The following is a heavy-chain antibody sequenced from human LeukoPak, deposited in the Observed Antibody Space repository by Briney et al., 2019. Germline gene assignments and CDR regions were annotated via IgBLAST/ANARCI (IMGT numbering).Heavy chain of an antibody. D-gene: IGHD2-15*01. CDR3: ARGVGFHPMDV. J-gene: IGHJ6*03. CDR1: GFSFSSYG. V-gene: IGHV3-48*01. CDR2: ISTSGSRNI. Sequence: PGGSLRLSCAASGFSFSSYGMHWVRQAPGKGLEWVSYISTSGSRNIYYADSVKGRFTISRDNAKNSLYLQMNSLRAEDTAVYYCARGVGFHPMDVWGKGTTVTVSS.